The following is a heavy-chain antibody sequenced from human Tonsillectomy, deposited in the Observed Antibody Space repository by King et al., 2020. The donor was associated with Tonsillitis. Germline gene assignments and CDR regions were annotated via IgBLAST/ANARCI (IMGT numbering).Heavy chain of an antibody. CDR3: ARDLVGYCSSTSCHHFDY. V-gene: IGHV3-33*01. CDR1: GFTFSSYG. J-gene: IGHJ4*02. Sequence: VQLVESGGGVDQPGRSLRLSCAASGFTFSSYGMHWVRQAPGKGLEWVAVIWYDGSNKYYADSVKGRVTISRDNSKNTLYLQMNSLRAEDTAVYYCARDLVGYCSSTSCHHFDYWGQGTLVTVSS. CDR2: IWYDGSNK. D-gene: IGHD2-2*01.